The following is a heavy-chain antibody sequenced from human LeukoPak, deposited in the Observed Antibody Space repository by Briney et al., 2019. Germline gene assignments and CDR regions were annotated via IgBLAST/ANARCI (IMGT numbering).Heavy chain of an antibody. CDR2: ISGSGGST. V-gene: IGHV3-23*01. J-gene: IGHJ4*02. CDR3: AKDLTSSWFGEFRYYFDY. CDR1: GSTFSSYA. D-gene: IGHD3-10*01. Sequence: GGSLRLSCAASGSTFSSYAMSWVRQAPGKGLEWVSAISGSGGSTYYADSVKGRFTISRDNSKNTLYLQMNSLRAEDTAVYYCAKDLTSSWFGEFRYYFDYWGQGTLVTVSS.